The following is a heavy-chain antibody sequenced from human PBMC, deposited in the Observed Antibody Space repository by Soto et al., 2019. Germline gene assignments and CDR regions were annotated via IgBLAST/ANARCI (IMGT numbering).Heavy chain of an antibody. J-gene: IGHJ4*02. V-gene: IGHV3-11*06. CDR2: ISSSSTYT. Sequence: GGSLRLSCAASGFTFSDYYMSWIRQAPGKGLEWVSYISSSSTYTNYADSVKGRFTISRDNAKNSLYLQMNSLRAEDTAVYYCARARYNWNFAVDYWGQGTLVTVSS. CDR1: GFTFSDYY. D-gene: IGHD1-7*01. CDR3: ARARYNWNFAVDY.